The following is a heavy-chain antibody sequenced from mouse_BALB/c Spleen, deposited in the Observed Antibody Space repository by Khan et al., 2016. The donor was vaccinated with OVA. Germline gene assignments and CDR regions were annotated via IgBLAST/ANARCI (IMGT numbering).Heavy chain of an antibody. Sequence: QIQLVQSGPELETPGETVKISCKASGYTFTDYSMHWVNQAPGKGLQWMGWRNTETGEPTYADDITGLLAFSLETSASTAYLQINNPKNEDTATCLGARYQPYFDYWGQGTTRTVSS. J-gene: IGHJ2*01. CDR1: GYTFTDYS. CDR3: ARYQPYFDY. CDR2: RNTETGEP. V-gene: IGHV9-2-1*01.